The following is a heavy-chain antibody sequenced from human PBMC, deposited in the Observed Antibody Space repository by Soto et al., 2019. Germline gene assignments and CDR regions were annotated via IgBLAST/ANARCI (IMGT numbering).Heavy chain of an antibody. J-gene: IGHJ4*02. D-gene: IGHD2-15*01. V-gene: IGHV3-11*06. CDR1: GFTFSDYY. Sequence: GGSLRLSCAASGFTFSDYYMSWIRQAPWKGLEWVSYISSSSSYTNYADSVKGRFTISRDNAKKSLYLQMNSLRAEDTAVYYCARATLVDATFDFSGQGTLLTV. CDR3: ARATLVDATFDF. CDR2: ISSSSSYT.